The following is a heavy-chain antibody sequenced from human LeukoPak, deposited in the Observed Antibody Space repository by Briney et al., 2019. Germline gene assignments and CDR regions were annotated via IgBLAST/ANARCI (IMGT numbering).Heavy chain of an antibody. V-gene: IGHV4-4*07. J-gene: IGHJ4*02. CDR3: ARADLDSTGWLRFGC. CDR2: IFSSGST. CDR1: GDSIGSYY. D-gene: IGHD6-19*01. Sequence: PSETLSLTCTVSGDSIGSYYWSWIRQPAGKGLEWIGRIFSSGSTNYSPSLKSRVTMSVDTSKNQFSLELSSVTAADTAVYYCARADLDSTGWLRFGCWGQGTLVTVAS.